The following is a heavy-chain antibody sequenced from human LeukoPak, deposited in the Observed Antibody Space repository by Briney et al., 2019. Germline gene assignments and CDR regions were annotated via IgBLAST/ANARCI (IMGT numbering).Heavy chain of an antibody. Sequence: GGSLRLSCAASGFTFSSYSMPWVRQAPGKGLEYVSPIISNGGRTHYADSVTGRFTISRDNSKNTLFLQMGSLRPDDMAVYYCARITMGATIANYYYYMDVWGKGTTVTVSS. CDR1: GFTFSSYS. D-gene: IGHD3-3*01. J-gene: IGHJ6*03. CDR3: ARITMGATIANYYYYMDV. CDR2: IISNGGRT. V-gene: IGHV3-64*02.